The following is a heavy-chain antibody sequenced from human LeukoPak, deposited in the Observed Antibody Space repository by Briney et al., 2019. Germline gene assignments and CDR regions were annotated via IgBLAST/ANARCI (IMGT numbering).Heavy chain of an antibody. CDR3: TTEGTGDFDY. D-gene: IGHD7-27*01. J-gene: IGHJ4*02. CDR1: GFTFSNAW. V-gene: IGHV3-15*07. Sequence: KTGGSLRLSCAASGFTFSNAWMNWVRQAPGKGLEWVGCIKSKTDGGTTDYAAPVKGRFTISRDDSKNTLYLQMNSLKTEDTAVYYCTTEGTGDFDYWGQGTLVTVSS. CDR2: IKSKTDGGTT.